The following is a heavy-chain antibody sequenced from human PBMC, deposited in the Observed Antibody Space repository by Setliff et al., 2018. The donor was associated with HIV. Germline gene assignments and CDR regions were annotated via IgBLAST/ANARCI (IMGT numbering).Heavy chain of an antibody. Sequence: SETLSLTCSVSGASITNHNWSWIRQAAGKGLEWIGRIYTRGNTNYNPSLRSRVTMSVDTSKNQFSLKVTSVTAADTAVYYCTRDLWGDDYYYNNMDVWGKGTTVTVSS. CDR2: IYTRGNT. CDR1: GASITNHN. CDR3: TRDLWGDDYYYNNMDV. D-gene: IGHD2-21*02. V-gene: IGHV4-4*07. J-gene: IGHJ6*03.